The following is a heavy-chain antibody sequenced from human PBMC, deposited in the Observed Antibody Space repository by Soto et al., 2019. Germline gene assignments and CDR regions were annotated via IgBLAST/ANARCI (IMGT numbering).Heavy chain of an antibody. J-gene: IGHJ3*02. D-gene: IGHD3-16*01. V-gene: IGHV4-59*01. CDR2: IYYSGST. CDR1: GGSISSYY. Sequence: QVQLQESGPGLVKPSETLSLMCTVSGGSISSYYWSWIRQPPGKGLEWIGYIYYSGSTNYNPSLKSRVTISVDTSKNQFSLKLSSVTAADTAVYYCARDQVLYDAFDIWGQGTMVTVSS. CDR3: ARDQVLYDAFDI.